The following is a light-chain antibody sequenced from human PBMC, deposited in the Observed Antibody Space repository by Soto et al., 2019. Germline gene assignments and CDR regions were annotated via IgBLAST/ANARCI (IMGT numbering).Light chain of an antibody. CDR3: QQYNDWWT. Sequence: EIVMTQSPATLSVSPGGRATLSCRASQSISDTLAWYQQKPGQAPRLLIYGASTRAPGVPGRFSGSGSGTEFTLTISSLQSEDFAVYYCQQYNDWWTFGQGTKVDIK. CDR2: GAS. J-gene: IGKJ1*01. CDR1: QSISDT. V-gene: IGKV3-15*01.